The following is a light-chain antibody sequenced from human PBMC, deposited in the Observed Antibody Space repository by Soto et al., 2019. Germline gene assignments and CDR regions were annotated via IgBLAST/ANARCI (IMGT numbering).Light chain of an antibody. J-gene: IGKJ5*01. Sequence: EMVLTQSPDTLSLSPGERATLSCRASQSVSSYLAWYQQKPGQAPRLLIYDASNRATGIPARFSGSGSGTDFTLTISRLETEDFAVFYCQQYGTSEIIFGQGTRLENK. CDR2: DAS. V-gene: IGKV3-11*01. CDR3: QQYGTSEII. CDR1: QSVSSY.